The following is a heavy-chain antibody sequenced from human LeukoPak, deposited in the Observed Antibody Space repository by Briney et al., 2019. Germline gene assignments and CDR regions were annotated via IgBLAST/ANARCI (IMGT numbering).Heavy chain of an antibody. CDR1: GFIFSSYP. V-gene: IGHV3-23*01. D-gene: IGHD3-10*01. CDR2: ISGTAENT. CDR3: ANQRGGF. J-gene: IGHJ4*02. Sequence: GGSLRLSSAASGFIFSSYPMSWVRQAPGKGLEWVSAISGTAENTYYADSVKGRFSISRDNSRNTVHLQMNSLRPEDTAVYYCANQRGGFWGQGTLVTVSS.